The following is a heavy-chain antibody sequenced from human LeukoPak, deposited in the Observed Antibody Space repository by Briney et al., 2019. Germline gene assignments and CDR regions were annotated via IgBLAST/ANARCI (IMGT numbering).Heavy chain of an antibody. Sequence: GGSLRLSCAASGFTFSSYGMHWVRQAPGKGLEWVAIIRYDGSNKYCADSVKGRFTISRDNSKNTLYLQMNSLRAEDTAVYYCARDYYYMDVWGKGTTVTISS. V-gene: IGHV3-30*02. CDR2: IRYDGSNK. CDR3: ARDYYYMDV. CDR1: GFTFSSYG. J-gene: IGHJ6*03.